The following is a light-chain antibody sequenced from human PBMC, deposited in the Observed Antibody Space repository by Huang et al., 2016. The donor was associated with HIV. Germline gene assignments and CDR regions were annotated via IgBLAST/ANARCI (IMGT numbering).Light chain of an antibody. CDR2: KLS. J-gene: IGKJ1*01. CDR1: QSLVYGDGNIY. V-gene: IGKV2-30*01. Sequence: DVLLTQSPLSLPVTLGQPAFITCKSNQSLVYGDGNIYLNWFHQRPGHSPRRLIYKLSNRRAGVPDIFSAGSACTDFTLRVSDVEAEDVGDYYYKQASHVASTFGQGTKVDIK. CDR3: KQASHVAST.